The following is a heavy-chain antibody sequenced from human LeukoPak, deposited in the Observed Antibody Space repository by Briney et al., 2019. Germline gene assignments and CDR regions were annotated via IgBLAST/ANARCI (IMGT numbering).Heavy chain of an antibody. CDR2: IKQGGSEK. D-gene: IGHD3-10*02. Sequence: GGSLRLSCAASGFTFSSYWMSWVRQAPGKGLEWVANIKQGGSEKYYVDSVKGRFTISRDNAKNSLYLQMNSLRAEDTAVYYCARDNYDRGGYFDYWGQGTLVTVSS. V-gene: IGHV3-7*01. CDR1: GFTFSSYW. J-gene: IGHJ4*02. CDR3: ARDNYDRGGYFDY.